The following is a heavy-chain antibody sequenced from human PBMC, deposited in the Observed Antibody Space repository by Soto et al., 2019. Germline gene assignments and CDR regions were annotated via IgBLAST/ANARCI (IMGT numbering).Heavy chain of an antibody. CDR1: GFTFSSYA. CDR2: ISYDGSNK. Sequence: QVQLVESGGGVVQPGRSLRLSCAASGFTFSSYAMHWVRQALGKGLEWVAVISYDGSNKYYADSVKGRFTISRDNSKNTLYLPMNSLRAEDTAVYYCARERLRLGELSAFDIWGQGTMVTVSP. J-gene: IGHJ3*02. D-gene: IGHD3-16*02. CDR3: ARERLRLGELSAFDI. V-gene: IGHV3-30-3*01.